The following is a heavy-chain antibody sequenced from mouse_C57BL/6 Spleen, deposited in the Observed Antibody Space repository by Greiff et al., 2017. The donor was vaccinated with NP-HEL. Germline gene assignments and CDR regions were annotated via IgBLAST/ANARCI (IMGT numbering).Heavy chain of an antibody. CDR1: GYTFTSYW. CDR3: ARSVYYYGTLHY. D-gene: IGHD1-1*01. J-gene: IGHJ2*01. Sequence: QVQLKQPGAELVKPGASVKMSCKASGYTFTSYWITWVKQRPGQGLEWIGDIYPGSGSTNYNEKFKSKATLTVDTSSSTAYMQLSSLTSEDSAVYYCARSVYYYGTLHYWGQGTTLTVSS. CDR2: IYPGSGST. V-gene: IGHV1-55*01.